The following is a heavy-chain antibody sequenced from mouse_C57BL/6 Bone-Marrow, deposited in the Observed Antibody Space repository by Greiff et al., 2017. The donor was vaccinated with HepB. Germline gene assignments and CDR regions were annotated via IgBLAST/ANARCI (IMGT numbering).Heavy chain of an antibody. CDR2: IYPRSGNT. V-gene: IGHV1-81*01. CDR3: AGNPITTVVEV. J-gene: IGHJ1*03. D-gene: IGHD1-1*01. Sequence: QVQLQQSGAELARPGASVKLSCKASGYTFTSYGISWVKQRTGQGLEWIGEIYPRSGNTYYNEKFKGKATLTADKSSSTAYMELRSLTSEDSAVYYCAGNPITTVVEVWGTGTTVTVSS. CDR1: GYTFTSYG.